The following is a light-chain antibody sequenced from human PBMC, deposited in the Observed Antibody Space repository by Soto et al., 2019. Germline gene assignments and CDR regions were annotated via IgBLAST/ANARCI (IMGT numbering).Light chain of an antibody. Sequence: DIQMTQSPSSLSASVGDRVTITCRASQSISSYLNWFQQKSGKAPKLLIYAASSLQSGVPSRFSGSGSGTKFTLTIASLQPDDFATYYCLQHITYPLTFGGGTKVDI. J-gene: IGKJ4*01. CDR3: LQHITYPLT. CDR2: AAS. V-gene: IGKV1-39*01. CDR1: QSISSY.